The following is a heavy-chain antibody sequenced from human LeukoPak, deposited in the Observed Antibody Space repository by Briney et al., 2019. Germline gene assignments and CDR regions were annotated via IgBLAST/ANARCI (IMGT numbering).Heavy chain of an antibody. CDR2: IGGSGDTT. CDR1: GFTFSSYA. D-gene: IGHD2-15*01. CDR3: AKVAIGVVVFGLFDY. J-gene: IGHJ4*02. Sequence: GGSLRLSCAASGFTFSSYAMSWVRQAPGKGLEWVSGIGGSGDTTYYADSVKGRFTFSRDNSKNTLYLQMNSLRVEDTAIYYCAKVAIGVVVFGLFDYWGQGTLVTVSS. V-gene: IGHV3-23*01.